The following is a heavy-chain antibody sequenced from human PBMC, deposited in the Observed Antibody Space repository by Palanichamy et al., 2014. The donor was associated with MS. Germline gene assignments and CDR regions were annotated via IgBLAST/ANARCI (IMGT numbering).Heavy chain of an antibody. D-gene: IGHD3-22*01. CDR3: ARSYYDSSIYFDY. J-gene: IGHJ4*02. CDR1: GGSFSDYY. CDR2: INHSGTT. V-gene: IGHV4-34*01. Sequence: QVQLQEWGAGLVKPSETLSLSCGVYGGSFSDYYWNWIRQPPGKGLEWIGDINHSGTTNYNPSLESRVTISVDTSKKQFSLKLSSVTAADTAVYYCARSYYDSSIYFDYWGQGTLVTVSS.